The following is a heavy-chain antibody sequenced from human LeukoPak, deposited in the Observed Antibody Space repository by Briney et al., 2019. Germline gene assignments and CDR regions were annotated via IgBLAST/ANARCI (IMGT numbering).Heavy chain of an antibody. V-gene: IGHV3-64*01. Sequence: GGSLRLSCAASGFTFSSYAMHSVRQAPGKGLEYVSAISSNGGRTYYANSEKGRFTISRDNSKNTLYLQMGSLRAEDIAVYYCAKGGQLPDYWGQGTLVSVFS. J-gene: IGHJ4*02. CDR1: GFTFSSYA. CDR3: AKGGQLPDY. D-gene: IGHD1-26*01. CDR2: ISSNGGRT.